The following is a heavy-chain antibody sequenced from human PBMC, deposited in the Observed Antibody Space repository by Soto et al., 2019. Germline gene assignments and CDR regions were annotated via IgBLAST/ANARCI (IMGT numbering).Heavy chain of an antibody. CDR3: AKDNYGSGSYWSY. V-gene: IGHV3-30*18. D-gene: IGHD3-10*01. J-gene: IGHJ4*02. CDR2: ISYDGSNK. CDR1: GFTFSSYG. Sequence: GGSLRLSCAASGFTFSSYGMHWVRQAPGKGLEWVAVISYDGSNKYYADSVKGRFTISRDNSKNTLYLQMNSLRGEDTAVYYCAKDNYGSGSYWSYWGQGTLVTVSS.